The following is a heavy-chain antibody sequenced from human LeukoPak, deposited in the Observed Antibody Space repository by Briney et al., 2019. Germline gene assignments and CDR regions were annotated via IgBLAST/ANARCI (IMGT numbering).Heavy chain of an antibody. CDR2: INHSGGT. CDR3: ARAYYDSSGYYADY. CDR1: GGSFSGYY. J-gene: IGHJ4*02. D-gene: IGHD3-22*01. Sequence: SETLSLTCAVYGGSFSGYYLSWIRQPPGQGLEWMGEINHSGGTNYNPSLKSRVTISVDTSKNQFSLKLSSVTAADTAVYYCARAYYDSSGYYADYWGQGTLVTVSS. V-gene: IGHV4-34*01.